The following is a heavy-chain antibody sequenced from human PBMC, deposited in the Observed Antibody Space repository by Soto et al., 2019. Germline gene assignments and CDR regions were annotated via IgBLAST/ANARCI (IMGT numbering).Heavy chain of an antibody. Sequence: ASVKASCKASGYTFTSYGFTWVRQAPGQVLEWMGWISAYNRNTNYAQKLQGRVTMTTDTSTITSYMELRSLRSDDTAVYYCARGGYSTDGVCYSGPHAFDIWGQGTKVTVSS. D-gene: IGHD2-8*01. CDR2: ISAYNRNT. CDR1: GYTFTSYG. J-gene: IGHJ3*02. CDR3: ARGGYSTDGVCYSGPHAFDI. V-gene: IGHV1-18*04.